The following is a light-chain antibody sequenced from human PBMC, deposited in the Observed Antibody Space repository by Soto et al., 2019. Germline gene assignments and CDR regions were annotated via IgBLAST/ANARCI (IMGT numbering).Light chain of an antibody. CDR3: QQYDSSWT. V-gene: IGKV1-5*01. CDR2: DAS. CDR1: QSSSSW. Sequence: DIQMTQSPSTLSASICARVTITCRARQSSSSWLAWYQQKPGKAPMLLIYDASSLKSGVPSRCSGGGAGTEFTLTISSLQPDDFATYYCQQYDSSWTFGQGTKVDIK. J-gene: IGKJ1*01.